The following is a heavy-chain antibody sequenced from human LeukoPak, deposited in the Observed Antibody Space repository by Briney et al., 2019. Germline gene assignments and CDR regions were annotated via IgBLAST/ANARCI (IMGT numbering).Heavy chain of an antibody. CDR2: ISNDGSSI. J-gene: IGHJ5*02. CDR1: GFTFSSYG. D-gene: IGHD2-21*01. Sequence: PGTSLRLSCATSGFTFSSYGMHWVRQVPGKGLEWVAVISNDGSSIQYGDSAKGRFTISRDNSKNTVFLHMNSLRSEDTAVYYCAKDPYRVIVATGNYLDPWGQGTLVTVSS. V-gene: IGHV3-30*18. CDR3: AKDPYRVIVATGNYLDP.